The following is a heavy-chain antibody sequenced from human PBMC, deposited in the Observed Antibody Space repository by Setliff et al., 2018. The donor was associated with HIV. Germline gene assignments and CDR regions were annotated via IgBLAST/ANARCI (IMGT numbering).Heavy chain of an antibody. D-gene: IGHD6-13*01. Sequence: ASVKVSCKASGYRFTTYNIHWVRPGPGQGLEWMGMINPSGGSTSYAQRFQGRVTMTRDTSTSTVYMELSSLRSEDTAVYYCAKEGQQRAWDDARGNNGFDHWGQGTLVTVSS. CDR1: GYRFTTYN. V-gene: IGHV1-46*01. CDR3: AKEGQQRAWDDARGNNGFDH. J-gene: IGHJ5*02. CDR2: INPSGGST.